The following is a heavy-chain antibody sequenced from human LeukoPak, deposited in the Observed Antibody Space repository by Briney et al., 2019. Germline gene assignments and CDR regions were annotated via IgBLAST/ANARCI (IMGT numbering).Heavy chain of an antibody. V-gene: IGHV4-59*12. Sequence: PSETLSLTCTVSGGSISSYYWSWIRQPPGKGLEWIGYIYYSGSTNYNPSLKSRVTISVDTSKNHFSLKLSSVTAADTAVYYCARGGIAAAQSSSSLGYWGQGTLVTVSS. CDR2: IYYSGST. J-gene: IGHJ4*02. D-gene: IGHD6-13*01. CDR1: GGSISSYY. CDR3: ARGGIAAAQSSSSLGY.